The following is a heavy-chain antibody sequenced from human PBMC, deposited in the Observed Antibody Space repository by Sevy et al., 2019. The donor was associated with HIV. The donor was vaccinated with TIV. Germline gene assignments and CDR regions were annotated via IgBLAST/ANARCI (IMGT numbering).Heavy chain of an antibody. J-gene: IGHJ4*02. Sequence: GGSLRLSCAASGFTFSTYAMTWVRQAPGGGLEWVSVISGSGSGTYYADSVKGRFTISRDNSKNTLFLQMNSLRADDTAVYYCAKDRVSGTYYSGDFDYWGQGTLVTVSS. CDR1: GFTFSTYA. CDR3: AKDRVSGTYYSGDFDY. D-gene: IGHD3-10*01. CDR2: ISGSGSGT. V-gene: IGHV3-23*01.